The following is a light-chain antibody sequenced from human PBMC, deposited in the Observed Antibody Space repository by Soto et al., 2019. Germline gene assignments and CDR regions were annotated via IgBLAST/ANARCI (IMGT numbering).Light chain of an antibody. CDR2: DVS. J-gene: IGLJ1*01. Sequence: QSVLTQPASVSGSPGQSITISCTETSSDVGGYNYVSWYQQHPGKAPKFMIYDVSNRPSGVSTRFSGSKSGNTASLTISGLQAEDEADYYCNSYTTSNTRQIVFGTGTKVIVL. CDR3: NSYTTSNTRQIV. V-gene: IGLV2-14*01. CDR1: SSDVGGYNY.